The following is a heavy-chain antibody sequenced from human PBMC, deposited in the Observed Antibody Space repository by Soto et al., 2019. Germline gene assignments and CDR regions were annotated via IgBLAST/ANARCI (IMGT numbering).Heavy chain of an antibody. J-gene: IGHJ4*02. CDR2: IGGGGDTT. V-gene: IGHV3-23*01. CDR1: GFTFSNYA. D-gene: IGHD3-10*01. CDR3: AKGRGGSGSLTPPVDF. Sequence: EVQLLESGGGLVQPGGSLRLSCAASGFTFSNYAMTWVRQAPWKGLEWVSAIGGGGDTTSYADSVKGRFTVSRDGSKNTLYLQMSSLTAEDTALYYCAKGRGGSGSLTPPVDFWGQGTLVTVSS.